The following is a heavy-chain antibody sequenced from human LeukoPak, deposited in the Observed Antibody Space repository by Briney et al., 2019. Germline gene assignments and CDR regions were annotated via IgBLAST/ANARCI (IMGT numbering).Heavy chain of an antibody. D-gene: IGHD6-13*01. J-gene: IGHJ6*03. CDR2: IRYDGSNK. Sequence: GGSLRVSSAASGFTFSSYGMHWVRQAPGKGLEWVAFIRYDGSNKYYADSVKGRFTISRDNSKNTLYLQMNSLRAEDTAVYYCAKDHSSSWYNYYYYYMDVWGKGTTVTVSS. V-gene: IGHV3-30*02. CDR3: AKDHSSSWYNYYYYYMDV. CDR1: GFTFSSYG.